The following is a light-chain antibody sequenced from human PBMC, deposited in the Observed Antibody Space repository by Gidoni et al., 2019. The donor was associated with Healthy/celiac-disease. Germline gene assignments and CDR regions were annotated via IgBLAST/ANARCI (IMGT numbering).Light chain of an antibody. V-gene: IGKV3-20*01. CDR2: GAS. CDR1: QRVSSSY. Sequence: EIVFTQSPGTLSLSPGERATLSCRASQRVSSSYLAWYQQKPVQAPRLLIYGASSRATGIPHRCSGSGSGTDFTLTISRLEPEDFAVYYCQQYGSSPMYTFGQGTKLEIK. CDR3: QQYGSSPMYT. J-gene: IGKJ2*01.